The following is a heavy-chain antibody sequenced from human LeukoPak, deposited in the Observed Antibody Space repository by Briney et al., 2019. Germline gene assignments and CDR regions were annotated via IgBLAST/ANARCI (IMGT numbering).Heavy chain of an antibody. CDR3: ATSRGYSAYDFQ. CDR2: INRSGST. J-gene: IGHJ4*02. V-gene: IGHV4-34*01. D-gene: IGHD5-12*01. Sequence: SETLSLTCAVYGGSFNSYYWNWIRQPPGKGLEWIGEINRSGSTKYNPSLKSRFAISADTSKNQFYLKLSSVTAADTAVYYCATSRGYSAYDFQWSQGTLVTV. CDR1: GGSFNSYY.